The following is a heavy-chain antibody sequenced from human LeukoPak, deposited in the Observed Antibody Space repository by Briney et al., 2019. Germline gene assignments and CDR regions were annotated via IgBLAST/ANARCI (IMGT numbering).Heavy chain of an antibody. CDR2: VRSSGSS. D-gene: IGHD2-8*02. V-gene: IGHV4-61*01. CDR3: ARGVLVGATGHHFAY. J-gene: IGHJ4*02. Sequence: SSETLSLTCTVSGASVSGGSYYWSWIRQPPGEGLEWLGYVRSSGSSNYNPSLKSRVAILVDTPKNQFTLKLSSVTAADTAVYYCARGVLVGATGHHFAYWGQGTLVTVSS. CDR1: GASVSGGSYY.